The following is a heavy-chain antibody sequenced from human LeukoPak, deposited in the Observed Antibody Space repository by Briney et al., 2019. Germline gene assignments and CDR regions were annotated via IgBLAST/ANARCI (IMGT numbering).Heavy chain of an antibody. CDR2: IYYSGDT. D-gene: IGHD4-17*01. Sequence: SETLSLTCSVSGGSISSSSNYWGWIRQPPGKGLEWIGSIYYSGDTYYNPSLRSRVIISVDTSKNQFSLKLTSVTAADTAVYYCARGYAYGDTGSFDYWGQGALVTVSS. CDR3: ARGYAYGDTGSFDY. J-gene: IGHJ4*02. V-gene: IGHV4-39*01. CDR1: GGSISSSSNY.